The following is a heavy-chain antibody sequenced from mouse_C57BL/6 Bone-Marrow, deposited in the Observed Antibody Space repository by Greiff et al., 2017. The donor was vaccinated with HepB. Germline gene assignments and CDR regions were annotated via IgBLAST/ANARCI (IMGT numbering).Heavy chain of an antibody. V-gene: IGHV1-81*01. Sequence: VQLQQSGAELARPGASVKPSCKASGYTFTSYGISWVKQRTGQGLEWIGEIYPRSGNTYYNEKFKGKATLTADKSSSTAYMELRSLTSEDSAVYFCARKDYDYAMDYWGQGTSVTVSS. CDR3: ARKDYDYAMDY. CDR1: GYTFTSYG. CDR2: IYPRSGNT. J-gene: IGHJ4*01. D-gene: IGHD1-1*01.